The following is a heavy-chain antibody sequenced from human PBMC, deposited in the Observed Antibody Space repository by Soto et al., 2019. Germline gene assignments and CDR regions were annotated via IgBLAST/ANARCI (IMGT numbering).Heavy chain of an antibody. V-gene: IGHV3-33*01. Sequence: QVQLVESGGGVVQPGRSLRLSCAASGFTFSSYSMHWVRQAPGKGLEWVAVIWYDGSNKYYADSVKGRFTISRDNSKNTLYLQMNSLRAEDTAVYYCARDRDGYNYFDYWGQGTLVTVSS. CDR1: GFTFSSYS. J-gene: IGHJ4*02. D-gene: IGHD5-12*01. CDR2: IWYDGSNK. CDR3: ARDRDGYNYFDY.